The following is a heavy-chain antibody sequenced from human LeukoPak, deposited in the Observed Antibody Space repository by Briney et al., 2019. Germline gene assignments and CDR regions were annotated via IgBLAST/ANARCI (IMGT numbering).Heavy chain of an antibody. CDR2: IKQDGSEK. Sequence: GGSLRLSCAASGFTFSSYWMSWVRQAPGKGLEWVANIKQDGSEKYYVDSVKGRFTISRDNAKNSLYLQMNSLRAEDTAVYYCARGREAAYCGGDCYWDDYWGQGTLVTVSS. CDR3: ARGREAAYCGGDCYWDDY. CDR1: GFTFSSYW. J-gene: IGHJ4*02. V-gene: IGHV3-7*01. D-gene: IGHD2-21*02.